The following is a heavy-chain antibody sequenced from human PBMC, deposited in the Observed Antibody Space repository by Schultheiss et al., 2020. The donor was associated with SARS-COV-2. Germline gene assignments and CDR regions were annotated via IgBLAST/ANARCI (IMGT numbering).Heavy chain of an antibody. D-gene: IGHD5-18*01. V-gene: IGHV3-23*01. Sequence: GESLKISCAASGFTFSSYSMNWVRQAPGKGLEWVSSITGSGGSTYYADSVKGRFTISRDNSKNTLYLQMNSLRAEDTAVYYCAKYIVDTAMVNDAFDIWGQGTMVTVSS. CDR2: ITGSGGST. J-gene: IGHJ3*02. CDR1: GFTFSSYS. CDR3: AKYIVDTAMVNDAFDI.